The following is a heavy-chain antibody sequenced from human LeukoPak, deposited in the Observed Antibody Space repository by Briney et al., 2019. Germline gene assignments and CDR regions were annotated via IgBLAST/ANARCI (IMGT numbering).Heavy chain of an antibody. V-gene: IGHV3-33*08. CDR2: IWYDGSNK. CDR1: GFTFNSYA. Sequence: GRSLRLSCAASGFTFNSYAMHWVRQAPGKGLEWVAVIWYDGSNKYYADSVKGRFTISRDNSKNTLYLQMNSLRAEDTAVYYCARDADYGGDSLGYFDYWGQGTLVTVSS. CDR3: ARDADYGGDSLGYFDY. D-gene: IGHD4-23*01. J-gene: IGHJ4*02.